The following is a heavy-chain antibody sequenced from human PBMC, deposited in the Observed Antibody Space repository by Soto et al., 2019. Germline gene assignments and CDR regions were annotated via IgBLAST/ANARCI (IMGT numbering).Heavy chain of an antibody. CDR3: ARDLGYFASDGYFDY. CDR1: GFTFSDYY. D-gene: IGHD3-22*01. V-gene: IGHV3-11*01. CDR2: ISSSRSSGSII. J-gene: IGHJ4*02. Sequence: PGGSLRLSCAASGFTFSDYYMSWIRQAPGKGLEWVSYISSSRSSGSIIYYADSVKGRLTISRDNAKNSLYLQMNSLRAEDTAVYYCARDLGYFASDGYFDYWGQGA.